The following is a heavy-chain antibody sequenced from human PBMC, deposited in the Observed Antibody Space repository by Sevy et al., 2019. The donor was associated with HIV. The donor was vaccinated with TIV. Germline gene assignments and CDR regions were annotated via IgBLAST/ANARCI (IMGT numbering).Heavy chain of an antibody. J-gene: IGHJ4*02. V-gene: IGHV3-30*04. Sequence: GGSLRLSCAASGFTFSNYAMHWARQAPGKGLEWVAVISYDGSNKYYAYSVKGRFTISRDNSKNTLYLQMNSLRAEDTAVYYCARVDEQRWLRLYYFDYWGQGTLVTVSS. CDR2: ISYDGSNK. D-gene: IGHD5-12*01. CDR1: GFTFSNYA. CDR3: ARVDEQRWLRLYYFDY.